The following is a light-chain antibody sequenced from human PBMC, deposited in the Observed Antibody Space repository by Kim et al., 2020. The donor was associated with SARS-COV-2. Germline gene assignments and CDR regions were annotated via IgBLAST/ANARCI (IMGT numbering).Light chain of an antibody. CDR2: GAS. CDR3: QQYNNWPYN. V-gene: IGKV3-15*01. CDR1: QSVSSN. J-gene: IGKJ2*01. Sequence: EVVMMQSPATLSVSPGGRATLSCRASQSVSSNLAWYQHKPGQAPSLLIYGASTRAAGIPARFGGSGSGTEFTLTISSLQSEDFVLYFCQQYNNWPYNFGQGTELEI.